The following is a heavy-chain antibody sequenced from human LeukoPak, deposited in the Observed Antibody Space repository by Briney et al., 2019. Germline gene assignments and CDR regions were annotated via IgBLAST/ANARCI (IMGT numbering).Heavy chain of an antibody. D-gene: IGHD1-14*01. V-gene: IGHV4-61*02. CDR2: IYTSGST. CDR1: GGSISSGSYY. J-gene: IGHJ4*02. CDR3: ARVSRLGGITVSFDY. Sequence: SETLTLTCTVSGGSISSGSYYWSWIRQPAGKGLEWIGRIYTSGSTNYNPSLKSRVTISVDTSKNQFSLKLSSVTAADTAVYYCARVSRLGGITVSFDYWGQGTLVTVSS.